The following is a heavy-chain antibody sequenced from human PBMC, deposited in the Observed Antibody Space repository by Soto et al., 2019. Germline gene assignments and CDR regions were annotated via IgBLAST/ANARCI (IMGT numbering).Heavy chain of an antibody. J-gene: IGHJ6*02. CDR1: GDSISSYY. Sequence: PSETLSLTYTVSGDSISSYYWSWIRQPPGEGLEWIGYIYYRGSTNYNPSLKSQDTMSVETSKNQFSLKLRSVTAADTAVYYCGRHYYGSGTYYYYGMDVWGQGATVTVSS. V-gene: IGHV4-59*08. CDR3: GRHYYGSGTYYYYGMDV. D-gene: IGHD3-10*01. CDR2: IYYRGST.